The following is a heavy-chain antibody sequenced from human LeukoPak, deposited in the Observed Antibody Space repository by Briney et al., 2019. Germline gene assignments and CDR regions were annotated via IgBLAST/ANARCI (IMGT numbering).Heavy chain of an antibody. J-gene: IGHJ6*03. CDR2: IKQDGSEK. CDR3: ARELTPRYYYYMDV. V-gene: IGHV3-7*01. CDR1: GFTFSSYW. Sequence: GGSLRLSCAASGFTFSSYWMSWVRQAPGKGLEWVANIKQDGSEKYYVDSVKGRFTISRDNAKNSLYLQMNSLKAEDTAGNYCARELTPRYYYYMDVWGKGTTVTVSS.